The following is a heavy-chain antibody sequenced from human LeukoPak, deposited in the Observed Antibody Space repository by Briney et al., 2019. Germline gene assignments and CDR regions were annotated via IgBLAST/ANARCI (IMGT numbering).Heavy chain of an antibody. CDR3: AIRAGSAAGT. V-gene: IGHV3-23*01. CDR1: GLTFSTYA. CDR2: IGGSGAGT. Sequence: GGSLRLSCAASGLTFSTYAMSWVRQAPGKGLEWVSTIGGSGAGTYYADSVRGRFIVSRYNSKHTLNLQMNSLTAGDTSVYYCAIRAGSAAGTWGQGTLVTVSS. D-gene: IGHD6-13*01. J-gene: IGHJ5*02.